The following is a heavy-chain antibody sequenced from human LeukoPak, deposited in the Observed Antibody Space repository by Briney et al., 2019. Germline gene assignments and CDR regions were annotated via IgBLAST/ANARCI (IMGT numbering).Heavy chain of an antibody. CDR2: ISGSGGST. CDR1: GFSVSRNY. J-gene: IGHJ5*02. Sequence: GGSLRLSCAASGFSVSRNYMTWVRQAPGKGLEWVSGISGSGGSTYYADSVKGRFTISRDNSKNTLYVQMNSLRAEDTAVYYCAKARGFCSGGSCYNPFDPWGQGTLVTVSS. CDR3: AKARGFCSGGSCYNPFDP. D-gene: IGHD2-15*01. V-gene: IGHV3-23*01.